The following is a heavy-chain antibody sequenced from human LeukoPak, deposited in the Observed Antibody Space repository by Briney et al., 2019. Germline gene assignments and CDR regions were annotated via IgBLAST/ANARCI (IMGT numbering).Heavy chain of an antibody. CDR2: ITASGTAM. Sequence: QSGGSLRLSCAASGFTFSSYSMNWVRQAPGKGLEWVSHITASGTAMFYADSVKGRFTISRDNAKNSLYLQMNSLRAEDTAVYYCARDLAGGYCGSTTCYLSLDIWGQGTMVTVSS. V-gene: IGHV3-48*01. D-gene: IGHD2-2*03. CDR1: GFTFSSYS. CDR3: ARDLAGGYCGSTTCYLSLDI. J-gene: IGHJ3*02.